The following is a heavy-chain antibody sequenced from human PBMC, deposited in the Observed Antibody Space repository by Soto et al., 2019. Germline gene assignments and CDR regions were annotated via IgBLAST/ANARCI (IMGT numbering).Heavy chain of an antibody. CDR1: GGSISSSNW. J-gene: IGHJ4*01. Sequence: SETLSLTCAVSGGSISSSNWWSWVRQPPGKGLEWIGEIYHSGSTNYNPSLKSRVTISVDKSKNQFSLKLSSVTAAATARYYCARDSGASDFYYRHQGSLATLSS. V-gene: IGHV4-4*02. D-gene: IGHD4-17*01. CDR3: ARDSGASDFYY. CDR2: IYHSGST.